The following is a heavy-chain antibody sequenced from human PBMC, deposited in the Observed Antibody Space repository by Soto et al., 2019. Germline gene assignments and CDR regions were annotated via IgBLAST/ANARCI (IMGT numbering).Heavy chain of an antibody. J-gene: IGHJ4*02. CDR2: IYHSGST. D-gene: IGHD2-15*01. V-gene: IGHV4-30-2*01. Sequence: QLQLQESGSGLVKPSQTLSLTCAVSGGSISSGGYSWSWIRQPPGKGLEWIGYIYHSGSTYYNTSLKSRITISVDTSKNQFSLKLSSVTAADTAVYYCARVECSGGSCYYGYWGQGTLDTVSS. CDR3: ARVECSGGSCYYGY. CDR1: GGSISSGGYS.